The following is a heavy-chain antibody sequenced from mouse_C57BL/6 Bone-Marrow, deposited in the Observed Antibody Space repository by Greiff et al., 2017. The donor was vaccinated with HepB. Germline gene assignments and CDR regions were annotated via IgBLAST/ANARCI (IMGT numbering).Heavy chain of an antibody. J-gene: IGHJ2*01. CDR2: ISSGSSTI. CDR3: ARAYYSNYDFDY. D-gene: IGHD2-5*01. CDR1: GFTFSDYG. Sequence: EVKLVESGGGLVKPGGSLKLSCAASGFTFSDYGMHWVRQAPEKGLEWVAYISSGSSTIYYADTVKGRFTISRDNAKTTLFLQMTSLRSEDTAMYYCARAYYSNYDFDYWGQGTTLTVSS. V-gene: IGHV5-17*01.